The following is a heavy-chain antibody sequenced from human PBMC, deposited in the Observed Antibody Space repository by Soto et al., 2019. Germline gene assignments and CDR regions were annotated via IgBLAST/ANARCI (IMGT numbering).Heavy chain of an antibody. CDR2: IWYDGSNK. Sequence: PGGSLRLSCAASGFTFSSYGMHWVRQAPGKGLEWVAVIWYDGSNKYYADSVKGRFTISRDNSKNTLYLQMNSLRAEDTAVYYCARSPITMVRGVIGPDYWGQGTLVTVSS. CDR1: GFTFSSYG. J-gene: IGHJ4*02. V-gene: IGHV3-33*01. D-gene: IGHD3-10*01. CDR3: ARSPITMVRGVIGPDY.